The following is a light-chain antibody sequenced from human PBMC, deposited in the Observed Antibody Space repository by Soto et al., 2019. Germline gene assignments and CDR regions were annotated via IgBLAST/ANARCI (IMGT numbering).Light chain of an antibody. V-gene: IGLV1-47*03. J-gene: IGLJ2*01. Sequence: QSVLTQPPSASGTPGQRVTISCSGSSSNIGGNYVYWYQQLPGTAPKLLIYRNNQRPSGVPDRFSGSKSGTSASLAISGLWSEDEADYYCAAWDDSLSAVVFGGGTKLTVL. CDR3: AAWDDSLSAVV. CDR1: SSNIGGNY. CDR2: RNN.